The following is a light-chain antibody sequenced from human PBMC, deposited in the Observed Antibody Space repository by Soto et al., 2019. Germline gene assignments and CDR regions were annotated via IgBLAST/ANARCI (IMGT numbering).Light chain of an antibody. Sequence: EIVLTQSPGTLSLSPGERATLSCRASQSITASYLAWYQQKPGRTPRLLIHDISRRATGTPDRFSGSGSGTVFTLTISSLQSDDFAVYYCQQYLDWPRTFGQGTKVDIK. CDR2: DIS. CDR1: QSITASY. CDR3: QQYLDWPRT. V-gene: IGKV3-20*01. J-gene: IGKJ1*01.